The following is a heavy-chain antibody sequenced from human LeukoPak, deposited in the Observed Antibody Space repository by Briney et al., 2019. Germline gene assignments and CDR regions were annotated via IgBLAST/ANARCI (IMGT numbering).Heavy chain of an antibody. J-gene: IGHJ4*02. Sequence: GGSLRLSCAAFGFTFSNYWMHWVRQAPGKGLVWVSRINSDGISTGYADSVKGRFTVSRDNAKKTRSLQMNSLRAEDTAVKYCARDVGNFDYWGQGTLVTVSS. CDR1: GFTFSNYW. CDR2: INSDGIST. V-gene: IGHV3-74*01. CDR3: ARDVGNFDY.